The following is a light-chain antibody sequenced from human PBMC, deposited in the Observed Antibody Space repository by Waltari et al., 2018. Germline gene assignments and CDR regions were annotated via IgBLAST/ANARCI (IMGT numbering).Light chain of an antibody. CDR2: STN. CDR3: VLYMGGGIM. J-gene: IGLJ3*02. Sequence: QTVVTQEPSLSVSPGGTVTLTCGLSSCSVSPSYYPSWYQQTPGQAPRPLIYSTNTRSSGVPDRFSGSILENKAALTITGAQADDECDYHCVLYMGGGIMFGGGTKLTVL. CDR1: SCSVSPSYY. V-gene: IGLV8-61*01.